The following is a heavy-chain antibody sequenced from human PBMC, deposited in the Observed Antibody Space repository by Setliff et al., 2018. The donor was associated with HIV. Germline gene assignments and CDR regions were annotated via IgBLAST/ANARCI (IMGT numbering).Heavy chain of an antibody. J-gene: IGHJ6*02. Sequence: ASVKVSCKASGYTFNNYAMHWVRQAPGQRLEWVGWITGDNDNTKYSEKFKGRVTITRDSSASTAHMELSSLTSEDTAVYYCATERYQLRYNSYYYYYGMDVWGQGTTVTVSS. CDR1: GYTFNNYA. CDR2: ITGDNDNT. CDR3: ATERYQLRYNSYYYYYGMDV. D-gene: IGHD2-2*02. V-gene: IGHV1-3*01.